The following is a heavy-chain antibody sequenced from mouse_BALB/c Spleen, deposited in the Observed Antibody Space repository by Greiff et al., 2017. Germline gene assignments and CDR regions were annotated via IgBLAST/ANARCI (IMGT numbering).Heavy chain of an antibody. V-gene: IGHV1-82*01. D-gene: IGHD1-2*01. CDR1: GYAFSSSW. CDR3: ARSGTTASWFAY. Sequence: VQGVESGPELVKPGASVKISCKASGYAFSSSWMNWVKQRPGQGLEWIGRIYPGDGDTNYNGKFKGKATLTADKSSSTAYMQLSSLTSVDSAVYFCARSGTTASWFAYWGQGTLVTVSA. J-gene: IGHJ3*01. CDR2: IYPGDGDT.